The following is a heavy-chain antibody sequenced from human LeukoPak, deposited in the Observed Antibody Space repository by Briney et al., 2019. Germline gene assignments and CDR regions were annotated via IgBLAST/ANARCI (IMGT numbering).Heavy chain of an antibody. CDR1: GGSISSYY. CDR3: VRSGVGYSGYDPYYYYYYMDV. D-gene: IGHD5-12*01. CDR2: IYISGST. Sequence: KSSETLSLTCTVSGGSISSYYWSWIRQPAGKGLEWIGRIYISGSTNYNPSLKSRVTMSVDTSKNQFSLKLSSVTAADTAVYYCVRSGVGYSGYDPYYYYYYMDVWGKGTTVTVSS. V-gene: IGHV4-4*07. J-gene: IGHJ6*03.